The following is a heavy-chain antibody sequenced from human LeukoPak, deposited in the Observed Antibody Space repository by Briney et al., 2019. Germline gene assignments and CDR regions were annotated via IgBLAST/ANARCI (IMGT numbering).Heavy chain of an antibody. CDR3: ASRYDY. Sequence: GGSLRLSCTASGFIFDNYEMNWVRQPPGKGLEWVAYMSSSGSTTYYAASVKGRFTISRDNARDSLFLQMNSLRAEDTAVYYCASRYDYWGQGTLVTVSS. CDR1: GFIFDNYE. V-gene: IGHV3-48*03. J-gene: IGHJ4*02. CDR2: MSSSGSTT.